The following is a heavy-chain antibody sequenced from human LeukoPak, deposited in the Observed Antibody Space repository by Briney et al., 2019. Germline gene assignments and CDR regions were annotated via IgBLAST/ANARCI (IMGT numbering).Heavy chain of an antibody. CDR1: GFTFSGYA. D-gene: IGHD5/OR15-5a*01. Sequence: GGSLRLSCAASGFTFSGYAMHWVRQAPGKGLEWLTVISTDGNDKHYADSVKGRFTVSRDNSKNTLFLQMNNLRTEDTAVYYCAKDKSVSADYYFDYWGQGTLVTVSS. CDR2: ISTDGNDK. CDR3: AKDKSVSADYYFDY. V-gene: IGHV3-30*04. J-gene: IGHJ4*02.